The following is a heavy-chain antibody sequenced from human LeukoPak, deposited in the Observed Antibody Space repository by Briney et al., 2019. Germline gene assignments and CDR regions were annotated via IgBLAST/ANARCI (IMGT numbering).Heavy chain of an antibody. D-gene: IGHD3-10*01. J-gene: IGHJ5*02. Sequence: GGSLRLSCAASGFTFSSYSMNWVRQAPGKGLEWVSSISSSSSYIYYADSVKGRFTISRDNAKNSLYLQMNSLRAEDTAVYYCARDGTYGSGSYPGFDPWGQGTLVTVSS. CDR1: GFTFSSYS. CDR3: ARDGTYGSGSYPGFDP. CDR2: ISSSSSYI. V-gene: IGHV3-21*01.